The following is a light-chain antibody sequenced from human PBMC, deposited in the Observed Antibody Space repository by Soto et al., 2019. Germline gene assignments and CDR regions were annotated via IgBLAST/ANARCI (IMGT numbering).Light chain of an antibody. V-gene: IGKV3-20*01. CDR3: QQYDSSPRT. CDR2: GTS. Sequence: EIVLTQSPGTLSLSPGERATLSCRASQSFTSRSLAWYQQKRGLAPRLLISGTSNRAAGIPDRFSGSGSGTDFTLTISRLEPEDFAVYYCQQYDSSPRTFGQGTKVEIK. CDR1: QSFTSRS. J-gene: IGKJ1*01.